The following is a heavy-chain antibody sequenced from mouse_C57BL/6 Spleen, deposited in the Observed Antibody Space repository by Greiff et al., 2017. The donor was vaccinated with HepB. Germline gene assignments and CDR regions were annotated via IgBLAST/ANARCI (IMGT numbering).Heavy chain of an antibody. CDR3: VRHQSPTGVAPYYAMDY. CDR1: GFSFNTYA. CDR2: IRSKSNNYAT. J-gene: IGHJ4*01. Sequence: EVHLVESGGGLVQPKGSLKLSCAASGFSFNTYAMNWVRQAPGKGLEWVARIRSKSNNYATYYADSVKDRFTISRDNSESMLYLQMNNLKTEDTAMYYVVRHQSPTGVAPYYAMDYWGQGTSVTVSS. V-gene: IGHV10-1*01. D-gene: IGHD1-1*01.